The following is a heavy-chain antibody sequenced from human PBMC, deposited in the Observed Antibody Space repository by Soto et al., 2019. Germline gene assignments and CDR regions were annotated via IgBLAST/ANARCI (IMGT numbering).Heavy chain of an antibody. V-gene: IGHV3-66*01. J-gene: IGHJ4*02. CDR1: GFTVSSNY. CDR3: LISPPRDY. Sequence: GVLRLSCAASGFTVSSNYMSWVRQAPGKGLEWVSVIYSGGSTYYADSVKGRFTISRDNSKNTLYLQMNSLRAEDTAVYYCLISPPRDYWGQGTLVTVSS. CDR2: IYSGGST.